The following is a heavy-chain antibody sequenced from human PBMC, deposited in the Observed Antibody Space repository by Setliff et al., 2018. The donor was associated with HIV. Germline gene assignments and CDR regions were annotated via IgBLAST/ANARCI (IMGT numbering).Heavy chain of an antibody. Sequence: GGSLRLSCAASGFTFDDYGMSWVRQAPGKGLEWVANIKKDGSEKYYVDSVKGRFTISRDNAKNSLYLQMNSLRAEDTAVYYCARGHYSSSSGWGQGTLVTVSS. J-gene: IGHJ4*02. CDR2: IKKDGSEK. V-gene: IGHV3-7*03. D-gene: IGHD6-6*01. CDR1: GFTFDDYG. CDR3: ARGHYSSSSG.